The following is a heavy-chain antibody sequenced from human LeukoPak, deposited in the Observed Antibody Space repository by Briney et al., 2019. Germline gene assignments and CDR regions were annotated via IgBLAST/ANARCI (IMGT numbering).Heavy chain of an antibody. CDR2: MNPNSGNT. J-gene: IGHJ6*03. Sequence: GASVKVSCKASGYTFTSYDINWVRQATGQGLEWMGWMNPNSGNTGYAQKFQGRVTMTRNTSISTAYMELSSLRSEDTAVYYCARFIDYYDSSGYYGANYYMDVWGKGPRSPSP. D-gene: IGHD3-22*01. CDR3: ARFIDYYDSSGYYGANYYMDV. CDR1: GYTFTSYD. V-gene: IGHV1-8*01.